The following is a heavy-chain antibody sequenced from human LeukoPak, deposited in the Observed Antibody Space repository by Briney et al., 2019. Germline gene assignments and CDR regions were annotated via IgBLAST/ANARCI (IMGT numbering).Heavy chain of an antibody. J-gene: IGHJ5*02. Sequence: GGSLSLSCAASGCTFSSYAMSWVRQAPGKGLEWVSAISGSGGSTYYADSVKGRFTISRDNSKNTLYLQMNSLRAEDTAVYYCAKEKYSSSSNWFDPWGQGTLVTVSS. CDR2: ISGSGGST. V-gene: IGHV3-23*01. CDR3: AKEKYSSSSNWFDP. CDR1: GCTFSSYA. D-gene: IGHD6-13*01.